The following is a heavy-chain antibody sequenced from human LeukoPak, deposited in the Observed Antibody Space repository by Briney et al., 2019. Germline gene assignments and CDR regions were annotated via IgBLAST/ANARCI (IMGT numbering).Heavy chain of an antibody. CDR2: IIPILGIA. CDR3: ATDYYYDSSGYAYYFDY. J-gene: IGHJ4*02. CDR1: GGTFSIYA. V-gene: IGHV1-69*04. D-gene: IGHD3-22*01. Sequence: SVKVSCKASGGTFSIYAISWVRQAPGQGLEWMGRIIPILGIANYAQKFQGRVTITADKSTSTAYMELSSLRSEDTAVYYCATDYYYDSSGYAYYFDYWGQGTLVAVSS.